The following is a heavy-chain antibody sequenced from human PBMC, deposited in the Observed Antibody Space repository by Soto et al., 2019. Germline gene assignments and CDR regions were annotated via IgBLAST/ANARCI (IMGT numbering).Heavy chain of an antibody. CDR1: GFTFTSYG. V-gene: IGHV3-30*18. D-gene: IGHD2-2*01. CDR3: AKPSGYCGSSTCSRLIYYYFGMDV. CDR2: IADDGGDK. J-gene: IGHJ6*02. Sequence: VQVVESGGGVVQPGRSLRLSGGASGFTFTSYGMHWVRQAPGKGLEWVAVIADDGGDKYYADSVKGRFTISRENSKHTLYLQMNSLSADDPAVYYCAKPSGYCGSSTCSRLIYYYFGMDVWGQGTTVTVSS.